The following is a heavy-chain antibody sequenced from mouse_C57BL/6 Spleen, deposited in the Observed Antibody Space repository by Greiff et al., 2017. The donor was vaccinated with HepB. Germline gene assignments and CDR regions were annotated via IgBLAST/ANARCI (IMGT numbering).Heavy chain of an antibody. D-gene: IGHD1-1*01. Sequence: VQLQQPGAELVKPGASVKMSCKASGYTFTSYWMHWVKQRPIQGLEWIGNIDPSDSETHYNQKFKDKATLTVDKSSSTAYMQLSSLTSEDSAVYYCARDYYYGSSYKFAYWGQGTLVTVSA. J-gene: IGHJ3*01. CDR3: ARDYYYGSSYKFAY. V-gene: IGHV1-52*01. CDR2: IDPSDSET. CDR1: GYTFTSYW.